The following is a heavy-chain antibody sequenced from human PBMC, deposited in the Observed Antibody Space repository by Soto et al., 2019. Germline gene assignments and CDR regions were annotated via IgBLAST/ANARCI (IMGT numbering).Heavy chain of an antibody. CDR3: TRGGDGSSTSLYIRGLYYYYYGMAV. Sequence: EVQLVESGGGWVKPGRSLRLSCTASGFTFGDYAMSWFRQAPGKGLEWVGFIRSKAYGGTTDYAASVKGRFTISRDESKSIYYLQMNSLPTEDTVVYYCTRGGDGSSTSLYIRGLYYYYYGMAVWCQGTTVTVSS. CDR1: GFTFGDYA. CDR2: IRSKAYGGTT. V-gene: IGHV3-49*05. J-gene: IGHJ6*02. D-gene: IGHD2-2*01.